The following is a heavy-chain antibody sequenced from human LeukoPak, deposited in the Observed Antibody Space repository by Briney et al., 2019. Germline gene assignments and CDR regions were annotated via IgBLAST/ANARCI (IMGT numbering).Heavy chain of an antibody. V-gene: IGHV4-59*01. CDR3: ATRSSGYTIDY. Sequence: SETLSLTCTVSGGSISSYYWSWIRQPPGKGLEWIGYIYYSGSTNYNPSLKSRVTISVDTSKNQFSLKLSSVTAADTAVYYCATRSSGYTIDYWGQGTLVTVSS. CDR1: GGSISSYY. J-gene: IGHJ4*02. D-gene: IGHD6-19*01. CDR2: IYYSGST.